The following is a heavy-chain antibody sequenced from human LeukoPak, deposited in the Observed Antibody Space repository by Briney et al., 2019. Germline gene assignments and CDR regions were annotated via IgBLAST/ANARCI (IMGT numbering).Heavy chain of an antibody. D-gene: IGHD7-27*01. CDR2: ISYDGSNK. Sequence: GGSLRLSCAASGFTFSSYAMHWVRQAPGKGLEWVAVISYDGSNKYYADSVKGRFTISRDNSKNSLYLQMNSLRAEDTAVYYCTGEAFDIWGQGTMVTIFS. J-gene: IGHJ3*02. CDR1: GFTFSSYA. V-gene: IGHV3-30-3*01. CDR3: TGEAFDI.